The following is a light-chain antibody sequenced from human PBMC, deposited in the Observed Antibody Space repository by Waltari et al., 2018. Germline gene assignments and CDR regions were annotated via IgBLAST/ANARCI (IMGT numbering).Light chain of an antibody. J-gene: IGKJ4*01. CDR1: QTVRAPY. V-gene: IGKV3-20*01. CDR3: QQYDISPLT. CDR2: DTS. Sequence: EIVLTQSPGTLSSSPGERATLSCRASQTVRAPYLACYQQKPGPAPTLVIHDTSSRATGIPDRFSGSGSGTDFSLTISSLEPEDFAVYYCQQYDISPLTFGGGTKVETK.